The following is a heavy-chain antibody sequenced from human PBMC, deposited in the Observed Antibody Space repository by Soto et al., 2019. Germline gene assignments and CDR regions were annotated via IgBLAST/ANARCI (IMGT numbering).Heavy chain of an antibody. CDR3: ARTAAAGKYYYGMDV. D-gene: IGHD6-13*01. Sequence: GESLKISCKGSGYSFTSYWIGWVRQMPGKGLESMGIIYPGDSDTRYSPSFQGQVTISADKSISTAYLQWSSLKASDTAMYYCARTAAAGKYYYGMDVWGQGVLVTVSS. V-gene: IGHV5-51*01. CDR2: IYPGDSDT. CDR1: GYSFTSYW. J-gene: IGHJ6*02.